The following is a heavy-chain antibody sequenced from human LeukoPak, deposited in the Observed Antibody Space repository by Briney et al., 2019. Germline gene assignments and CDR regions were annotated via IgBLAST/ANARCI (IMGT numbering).Heavy chain of an antibody. D-gene: IGHD4-11*01. J-gene: IGHJ3*02. CDR2: IYTSGST. CDR1: GGSISSGNYY. Sequence: PSETLSLTCTVSGGSISSGNYYWSWIRQPAGKGLEWIGRIYTSGSTNYNPSLKSRVTISVDTSKNQFSLKLSSVTAADTAVYYCARDGPWRTTAFDIWGQGTMVTVSS. CDR3: ARDGPWRTTAFDI. V-gene: IGHV4-61*02.